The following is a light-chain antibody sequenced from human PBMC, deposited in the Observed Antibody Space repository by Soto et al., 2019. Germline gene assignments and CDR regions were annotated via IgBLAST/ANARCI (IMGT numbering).Light chain of an antibody. V-gene: IGLV2-14*03. CDR1: SSDVGYYNF. J-gene: IGLJ2*01. CDR2: DVS. Sequence: QSALTQPASVSGSPGQSITISCTGTSSDVGYYNFVSWYQQHPGKSPKLMIYDVSNRPSGVPDRFSGSKSGYTASLTISGVQTEYEADYYCSSYKRNSSVVFGGGTKLTVL. CDR3: SSYKRNSSVV.